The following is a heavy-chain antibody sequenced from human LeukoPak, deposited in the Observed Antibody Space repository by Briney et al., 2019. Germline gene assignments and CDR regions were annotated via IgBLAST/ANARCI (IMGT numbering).Heavy chain of an antibody. J-gene: IGHJ5*02. CDR3: ARDPLYCSSTSCHEISNWFDP. V-gene: IGHV3-30-3*01. Sequence: PGGSLRLSCEASGFTFSSYAMHWVRQAPGKGLEWVAVISCDGSNKYYADSVKGRFTISRDNSKNTLYLQMNSLRAEDTAVYYCARDPLYCSSTSCHEISNWFDPWGQGTLVTVSS. D-gene: IGHD2-2*01. CDR1: GFTFSSYA. CDR2: ISCDGSNK.